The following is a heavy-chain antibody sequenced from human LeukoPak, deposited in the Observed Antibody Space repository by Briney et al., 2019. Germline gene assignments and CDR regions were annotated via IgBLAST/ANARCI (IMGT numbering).Heavy chain of an antibody. J-gene: IGHJ4*02. D-gene: IGHD3-22*01. Sequence: GGSLRLSCAASGFTFSSYAMHWVRQAPGKGLEYVSAISSNGGSTYYANSVKGRFTISRDNSKNTLYLQMGSLRAEDMAVYYCARVKYDSSGYYSHFDYWGQGTLVTVSS. CDR1: GFTFSSYA. V-gene: IGHV3-64*01. CDR3: ARVKYDSSGYYSHFDY. CDR2: ISSNGGST.